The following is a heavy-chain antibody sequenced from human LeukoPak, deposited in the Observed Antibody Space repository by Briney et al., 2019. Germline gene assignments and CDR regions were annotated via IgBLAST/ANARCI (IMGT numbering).Heavy chain of an antibody. Sequence: ASVKVSCKASGYTFTGYCMHWVLQAPGHGLEWMGWINPNSGGTNYAQKVQGRVTMTRDTSISTAYMELSRLRSDDTAVYYCASYARQDAFDIWGQGTMVTVSS. D-gene: IGHD4-17*01. CDR3: ASYARQDAFDI. CDR2: INPNSGGT. CDR1: GYTFTGYC. V-gene: IGHV1-2*02. J-gene: IGHJ3*02.